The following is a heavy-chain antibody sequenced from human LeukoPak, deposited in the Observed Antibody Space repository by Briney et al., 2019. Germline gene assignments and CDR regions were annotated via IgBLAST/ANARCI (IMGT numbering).Heavy chain of an antibody. D-gene: IGHD3-16*01. J-gene: IGHJ5*02. V-gene: IGHV4-4*07. CDR2: ITSSRTA. Sequence: PSETLSLTCTVSGGSISSYYWNWIRQPAGKGLEWIGRITSSRTANYNPSLKSRLTMSVDTSKNQFSVKLRSVTAADTAVYYCARHGVVTWFDPWGQGTLVAVSS. CDR1: GGSISSYY. CDR3: ARHGVVTWFDP.